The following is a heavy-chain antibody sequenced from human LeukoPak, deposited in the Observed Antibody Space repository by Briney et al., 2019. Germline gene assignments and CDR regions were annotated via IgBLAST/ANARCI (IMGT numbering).Heavy chain of an antibody. CDR3: VGRSASNYY. V-gene: IGHV4-39*01. CDR1: GDSISSGTYS. Sequence: SETLSLTCTVSGDSISSGTYSWGWIRPPPGKGLEWIGSIYFSGNTYYNPSLRSRVTTSVDTSKNQFSLKLTSVTAADTAVYYCVGRSASNYYWGQGTLVAVSS. D-gene: IGHD5-24*01. CDR2: IYFSGNT. J-gene: IGHJ4*02.